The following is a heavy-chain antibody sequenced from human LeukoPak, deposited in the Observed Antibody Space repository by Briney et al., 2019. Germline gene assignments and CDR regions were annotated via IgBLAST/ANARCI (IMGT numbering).Heavy chain of an antibody. V-gene: IGHV4-61*02. J-gene: IGHJ4*02. CDR2: IYTSGST. D-gene: IGHD2-2*01. Sequence: SETLSLTCTVSGGSISSGSYYWSWIRQPAGKGLEWIGRIYTSGSTNYNPSLKSRVTISVDTSKNQFSLKLSSVTAADTAVYYCARAGGKSGYCSSTSCSHTDYWGQGTLVTVSS. CDR1: GGSISSGSYY. CDR3: ARAGGKSGYCSSTSCSHTDY.